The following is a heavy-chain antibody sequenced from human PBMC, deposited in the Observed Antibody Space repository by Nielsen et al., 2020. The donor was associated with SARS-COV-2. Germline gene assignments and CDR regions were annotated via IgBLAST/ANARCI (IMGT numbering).Heavy chain of an antibody. J-gene: IGHJ3*02. D-gene: IGHD2-2*01. Sequence: VRQAPGKGLEWVANIKQDGSEKYYVDSVKGRFTISRDNAKNSLYLQMNSLRAEDTAVYYCARDTSIPTFDIWGQGTMVTVSS. V-gene: IGHV3-7*01. CDR2: IKQDGSEK. CDR3: ARDTSIPTFDI.